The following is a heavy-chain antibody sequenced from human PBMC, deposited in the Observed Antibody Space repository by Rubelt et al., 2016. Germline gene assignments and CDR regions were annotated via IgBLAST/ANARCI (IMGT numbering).Heavy chain of an antibody. Sequence: IYYSGSTNYNPSLKSRVTISVDTSKNQFSLKLSAVTAADTAVYYCARGHSSGYYGYYYYGMDVWGQGTTVTVSS. V-gene: IGHV4-59*12. D-gene: IGHD3-22*01. CDR3: ARGHSSGYYGYYYYGMDV. J-gene: IGHJ6*02. CDR2: IYYSGST.